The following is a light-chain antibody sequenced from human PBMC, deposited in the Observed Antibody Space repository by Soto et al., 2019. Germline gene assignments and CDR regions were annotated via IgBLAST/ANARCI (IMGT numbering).Light chain of an antibody. CDR1: QSISSW. Sequence: EIQIAQSPSTLSSSVGARVTITCRASQSISSWLAWYQKKPGKDPKLLINDASSLESGVPSRFSGSGSGTEFSLTISRLQPDDFATYYCHQYYTYPWTFGQGTKVDIK. V-gene: IGKV1-5*01. CDR2: DAS. CDR3: HQYYTYPWT. J-gene: IGKJ1*01.